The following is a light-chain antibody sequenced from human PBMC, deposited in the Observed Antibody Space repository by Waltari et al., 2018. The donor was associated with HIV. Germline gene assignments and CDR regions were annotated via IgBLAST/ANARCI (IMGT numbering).Light chain of an antibody. CDR2: DNN. V-gene: IGLV1-51*01. Sequence: QSVLTQPPSVSAAPGQKVTISCSGSSSNIGTNSVSWYQQFPGTATKLLIYDNNKRPSGIPDRFPGSKSATSVTLGITGLQTGDEADYYCGTWDSSLSAAVFGTGTKVTVL. J-gene: IGLJ1*01. CDR3: GTWDSSLSAAV. CDR1: SSNIGTNS.